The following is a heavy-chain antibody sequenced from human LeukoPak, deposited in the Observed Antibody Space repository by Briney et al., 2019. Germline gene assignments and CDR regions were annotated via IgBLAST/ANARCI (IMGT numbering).Heavy chain of an antibody. CDR2: INNDGSVT. Sequence: GGSLRLSCAASGFTFRSYWMYGVRQPPGKGLVSVSRINNDGSVTTYADYVKCRFTISRDNGNNGVYLHMNSLRAEETAVYYCARGGPDHAFDIWGQGTKVTVSS. D-gene: IGHD1-14*01. CDR1: GFTFRSYW. V-gene: IGHV3-74*01. J-gene: IGHJ3*02. CDR3: ARGGPDHAFDI.